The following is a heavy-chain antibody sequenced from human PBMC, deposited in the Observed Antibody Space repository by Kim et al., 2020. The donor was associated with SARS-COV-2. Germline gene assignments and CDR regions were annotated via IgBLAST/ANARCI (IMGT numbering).Heavy chain of an antibody. Sequence: SETLSLTCTVSGGSISSYYWSWIRQPPRKGLELIGYIYYSGRANYNPSPKSQGPISVDTSKNQFSLTLSSVTATAAAVHDCSRSYDDDSRCYY. D-gene: IGHD3-22*01. J-gene: IGHJ6*01. CDR1: GGSISSYY. CDR2: IYYSGRA. CDR3: SRSYDDDSRCYY. V-gene: IGHV4-59*13.